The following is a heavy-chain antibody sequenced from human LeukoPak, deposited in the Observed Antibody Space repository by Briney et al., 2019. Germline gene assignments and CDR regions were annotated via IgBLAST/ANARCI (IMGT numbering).Heavy chain of an antibody. Sequence: GGSLRLSCAVSGITLSNYGMSWVRQAPGKGLEWVAGISGSGGSTNYADSVKGRFTISRDNAKNTLYLQMKRLRVEDTAVYFCAKRGVVIRVILVGFHKEAYYFDSWGQGALVTVSS. V-gene: IGHV3-23*01. CDR3: AKRGVVIRVILVGFHKEAYYFDS. J-gene: IGHJ4*02. D-gene: IGHD3-22*01. CDR1: GITLSNYG. CDR2: ISGSGGST.